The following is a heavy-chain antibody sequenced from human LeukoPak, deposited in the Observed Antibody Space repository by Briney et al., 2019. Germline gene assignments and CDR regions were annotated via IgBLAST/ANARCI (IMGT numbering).Heavy chain of an antibody. Sequence: GGSLRLSCAASGFTFSSYSMNWVRQAPGKGLEWVSYISSDSRTIYYADSVKGRFTISRDNAKNSLYLQMSSLRAEDTAVYYCARDLHPRYYLPDYWGQGTLVTVSS. V-gene: IGHV3-48*01. J-gene: IGHJ4*02. CDR1: GFTFSSYS. CDR2: ISSDSRTI. D-gene: IGHD1-26*01. CDR3: ARDLHPRYYLPDY.